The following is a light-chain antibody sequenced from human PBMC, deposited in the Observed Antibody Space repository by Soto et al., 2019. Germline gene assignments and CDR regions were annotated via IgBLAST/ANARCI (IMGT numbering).Light chain of an antibody. V-gene: IGKV1-5*01. Sequence: DIQMTQSPPTLSASVGDRVIITCRASQRMSAWLAWYQQKPGKAPKLLIYDASSLENGVPSRFSGSGSGTEFTLPISSLQPDEFATYYCQQYDTYPWTFGQGTKVDIK. CDR1: QRMSAW. CDR3: QQYDTYPWT. CDR2: DAS. J-gene: IGKJ1*01.